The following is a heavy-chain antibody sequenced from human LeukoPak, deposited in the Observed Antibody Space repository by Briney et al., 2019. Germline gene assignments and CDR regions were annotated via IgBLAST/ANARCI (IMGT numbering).Heavy chain of an antibody. Sequence: SETLSLTCNVSGASMTDYYWTWIRQPPGKGLEWIGCIFYSGGTNYNPSLKSRLTMSIDTSKDQFSLKLRSVTAADTAVYYCARSYSGYDGIDYWGQGALVAVSS. D-gene: IGHD5-12*01. J-gene: IGHJ4*02. CDR3: ARSYSGYDGIDY. CDR2: IFYSGGT. CDR1: GASMTDYY. V-gene: IGHV4-59*08.